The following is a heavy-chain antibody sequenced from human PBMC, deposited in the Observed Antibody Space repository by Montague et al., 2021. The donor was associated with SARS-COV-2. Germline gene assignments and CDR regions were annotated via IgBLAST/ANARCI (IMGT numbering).Heavy chain of an antibody. J-gene: IGHJ3*02. CDR1: GFTFSNYD. Sequence: SLRLSCAASGFTFSNYDMNWVRQAPGKGPEWISYISTSAYTTPYAGSVKGRFTISRDNGKNSLYLQMNSLRVVDTAVYYCTRDYRSIVGDGLDIWGQGTKVTVSS. CDR3: TRDYRSIVGDGLDI. CDR2: ISTSAYTT. V-gene: IGHV3-48*03. D-gene: IGHD3-16*02.